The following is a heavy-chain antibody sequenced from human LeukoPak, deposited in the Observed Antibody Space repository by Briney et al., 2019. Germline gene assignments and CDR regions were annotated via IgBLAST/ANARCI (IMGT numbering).Heavy chain of an antibody. V-gene: IGHV3-48*03. CDR2: ISSSGSTI. CDR1: AYTFSSYE. J-gene: IGHJ4*02. CDR3: ARTDIGDWGYFDY. Sequence: GGSMRLSCAASAYTFSSYEMNWVRQAPGKGLEWVSYISSSGSTIYYADSVKGRFTISRDNAKNSLYLQMNSLRAEDTAVYYCARTDIGDWGYFDYWGQGTLVTVSS. D-gene: IGHD3/OR15-3a*01.